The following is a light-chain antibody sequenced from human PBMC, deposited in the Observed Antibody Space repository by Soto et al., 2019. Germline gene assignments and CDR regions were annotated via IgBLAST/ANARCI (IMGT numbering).Light chain of an antibody. CDR1: QDVGTW. CDR2: GAS. CDR3: LQSHSFPLT. Sequence: DIPMTQSPSSVSAAIGDRVTITCRASQDVGTWVAWYQQQPGKPPKLLIYGASGLHTGVPSMFSGSGSGTDFPLTISAQHPEDFGTYFCLQSHSFPLTFGGGTNVDIK. J-gene: IGKJ4*01. V-gene: IGKV1-12*01.